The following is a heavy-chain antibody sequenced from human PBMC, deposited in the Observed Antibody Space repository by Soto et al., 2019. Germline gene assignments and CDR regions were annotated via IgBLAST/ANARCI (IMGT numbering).Heavy chain of an antibody. V-gene: IGHV3-7*03. CDR2: IKQSGSET. D-gene: IGHD5-18*01. CDR3: ARGYSIDY. CDR1: GFTFSSYW. Sequence: EVQLVESGGGLVQPGGSLRLSCAASGFTFSSYWMTWVRQAPGKGLEWVANIKQSGSETYYVDSGKGRFTISREDAKNELYLQMNTLRAEDTAVYFCARGYSIDYWGQGTLVTVSS. J-gene: IGHJ4*02.